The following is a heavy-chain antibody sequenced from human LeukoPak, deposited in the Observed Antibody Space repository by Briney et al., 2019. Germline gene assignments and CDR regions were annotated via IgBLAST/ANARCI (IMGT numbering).Heavy chain of an antibody. CDR2: IFGSGGST. CDR1: GFTFSSYA. J-gene: IGHJ4*02. V-gene: IGHV3-23*01. CDR3: AKTTTGYSSGRFPGWPVDY. D-gene: IGHD6-19*01. Sequence: QSGGSLRLSCAASGFTFSSYAMYWVRQAPGKGLEWVSGIFGSGGSTDYADSVKGRFTISRDNSKNTLYLQMNSLRAEDTAVYYCAKTTTGYSSGRFPGWPVDYWGQGTLVTVSS.